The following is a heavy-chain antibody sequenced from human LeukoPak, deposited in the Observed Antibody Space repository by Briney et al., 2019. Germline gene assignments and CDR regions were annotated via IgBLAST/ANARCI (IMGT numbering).Heavy chain of an antibody. CDR1: GFTFSRYW. Sequence: PGGSLRLSCAASGFTFSRYWMSWVRQAPGKGLEWVANIKEDGSEKYYVDSVEGRFTISRDNAKNSLYLQMNSLRDEDTAVYYCASNAAAGTFDYWGQGTLVTVSS. V-gene: IGHV3-7*01. J-gene: IGHJ4*02. CDR2: IKEDGSEK. CDR3: ASNAAAGTFDY. D-gene: IGHD6-13*01.